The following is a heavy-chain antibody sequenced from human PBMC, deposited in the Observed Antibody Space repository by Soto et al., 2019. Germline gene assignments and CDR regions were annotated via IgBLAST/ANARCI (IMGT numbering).Heavy chain of an antibody. J-gene: IGHJ5*01. V-gene: IGHV1-8*01. CDR1: GYTFITYE. D-gene: IGHD6-13*01. Sequence: QVQLVQSGAELKKPGASVKVSCKTSGYTFITYEITWVRQATGQGLEWMGWMNPRSGNTGYAQKFQGRVAMTRNTSIHTAYLELTDLTSEDTAVYYCARGDSFTSSWYWFDSWGQGTLVTVSS. CDR3: ARGDSFTSSWYWFDS. CDR2: MNPRSGNT.